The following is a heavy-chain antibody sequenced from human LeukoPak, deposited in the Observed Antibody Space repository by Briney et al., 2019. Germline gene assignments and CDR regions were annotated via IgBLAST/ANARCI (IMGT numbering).Heavy chain of an antibody. D-gene: IGHD6-19*01. V-gene: IGHV3-23*01. Sequence: GGSLRLSCAASGFTFSSYAMSWVRQAPGKGLEWVSDISGSGGSTYYADSVKGRFTISRDNSKNTLYLQMNSLKAEDTAVYYCAKDYTPYSSGGDYWGQGTLVTVSS. CDR2: ISGSGGST. CDR1: GFTFSSYA. CDR3: AKDYTPYSSGGDY. J-gene: IGHJ4*02.